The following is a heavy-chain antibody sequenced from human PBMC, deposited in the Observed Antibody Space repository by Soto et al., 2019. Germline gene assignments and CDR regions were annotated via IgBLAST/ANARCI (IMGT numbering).Heavy chain of an antibody. CDR1: GFTFSSYA. V-gene: IGHV3-30-3*01. CDR3: AREGAEAGFSWDYYYYGMDV. D-gene: IGHD6-13*01. J-gene: IGHJ6*02. CDR2: ISYDGSNK. Sequence: GGSLRLSCAASGFTFSSYAMHWVRQAPGKGLEWVAVISYDGSNKYYADSVKGRFTISRDNSKNTLYLQMNSLRAEDTAVYYCAREGAEAGFSWDYYYYGMDVWGQGTKVTVSS.